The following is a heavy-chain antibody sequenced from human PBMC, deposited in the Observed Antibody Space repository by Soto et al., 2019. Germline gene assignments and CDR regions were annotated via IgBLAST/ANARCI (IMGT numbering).Heavy chain of an antibody. J-gene: IGHJ3*01. CDR1: GFSLSRYG. CDR3: ARPSGDGYNYYAFDF. Sequence: QVQLVESGGGVVQPGRSLRLSCAASGFSLSRYGMPWVRQAPGKGLEWVAVISYDGNNKYYADSVRGRFTISRDNSKNTLYLQMNSLRAEDTAVYYCARPSGDGYNYYAFDFWGQGTMVTVSS. V-gene: IGHV3-30*03. CDR2: ISYDGNNK. D-gene: IGHD5-12*01.